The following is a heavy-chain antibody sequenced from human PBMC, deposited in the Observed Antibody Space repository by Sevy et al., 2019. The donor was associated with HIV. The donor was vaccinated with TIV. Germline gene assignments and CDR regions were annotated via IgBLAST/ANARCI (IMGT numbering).Heavy chain of an antibody. CDR1: GFTFSSYG. Sequence: GGSLRLSCATSGFTFSSYGMHWVRQAPGKGLEWVAVISYDESNKYYADSVKGRFTISRDNSKNTLYLQMNGLRAEDTAVYYCAKALTSGWYRRGETWYFDSWGQGTLVTVSS. V-gene: IGHV3-30*18. J-gene: IGHJ4*02. CDR3: AKALTSGWYRRGETWYFDS. CDR2: ISYDESNK. D-gene: IGHD6-19*01.